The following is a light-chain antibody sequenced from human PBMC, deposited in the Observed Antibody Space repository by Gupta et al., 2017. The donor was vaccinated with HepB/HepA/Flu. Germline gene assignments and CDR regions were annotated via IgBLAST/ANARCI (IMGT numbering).Light chain of an antibody. CDR3: QQYKTFPYT. Sequence: DIQVTQSPSTLSASIGDRLTITCRASESVDNWLAWYQQKPGKAPKRLIYKASNSENGVPSRFSGSGSGTEFSLTINSLQPDDFATYYCQQYKTFPYTFGQGTKLHVK. J-gene: IGKJ2*01. CDR1: ESVDNW. V-gene: IGKV1-5*03. CDR2: KAS.